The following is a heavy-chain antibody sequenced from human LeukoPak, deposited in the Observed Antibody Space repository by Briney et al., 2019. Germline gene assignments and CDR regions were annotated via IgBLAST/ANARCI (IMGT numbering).Heavy chain of an antibody. J-gene: IGHJ4*02. V-gene: IGHV1-2*02. CDR3: ARVSVGATMLAYFDY. Sequence: ASVTVSCKASGYTFTDYYIHWVRQAPGQGLEWMGWINPNSGGTNYAQKLQGRVTMTTDTSTSTAYMELRSLRSEDTAVYYCARVSVGATMLAYFDYWGQGTLVTVSS. CDR2: INPNSGGT. D-gene: IGHD1-26*01. CDR1: GYTFTDYY.